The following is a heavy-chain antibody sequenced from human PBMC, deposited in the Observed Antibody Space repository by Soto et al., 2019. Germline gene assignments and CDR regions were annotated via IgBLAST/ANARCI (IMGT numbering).Heavy chain of an antibody. Sequence: QITLKESGPTLVKPTQTLTLTCTFSDFSLSTSGVGVGWIRQPPGKALEWLALIYWDDDKRYSPSLKSRLTIPKVTSKNQVVLTMTNMDPVDTATYYCAHIMITFGGVMRKDAFDIWGQGTMVTISS. V-gene: IGHV2-5*02. J-gene: IGHJ3*02. CDR2: IYWDDDK. CDR3: AHIMITFGGVMRKDAFDI. D-gene: IGHD3-16*01. CDR1: DFSLSTSGVG.